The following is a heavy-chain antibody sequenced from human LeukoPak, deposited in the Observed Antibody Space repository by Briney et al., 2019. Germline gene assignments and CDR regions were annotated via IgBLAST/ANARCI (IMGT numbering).Heavy chain of an antibody. J-gene: IGHJ4*02. D-gene: IGHD4-17*01. CDR3: TRDPGLRFDY. CDR2: IRSKAYGGTT. Sequence: GGSLRLSCTASGFTFGDYAMSWVRQAPGKGLEWVGFIRSKAYGGTTEYAASVKGRFTISRDDSKSTAYLQMNSLKTEDTAVYYCTRDPGLRFDYWGQGTLVTVSS. V-gene: IGHV3-49*04. CDR1: GFTFGDYA.